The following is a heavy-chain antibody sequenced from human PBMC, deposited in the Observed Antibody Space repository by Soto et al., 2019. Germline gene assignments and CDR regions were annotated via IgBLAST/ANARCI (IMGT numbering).Heavy chain of an antibody. D-gene: IGHD2-15*01. Sequence: SETLSLTCSVSGDSISTVGYFWAWIRQPPGQALEYIGYIYKSATTYYNPSFESRVAISLDTSKSQFSLNVTSVTAADTAVYFCARGRYCLTGRCFPNWFDSWGQGTLVTVSS. CDR3: ARGRYCLTGRCFPNWFDS. CDR1: GDSISTVGYF. J-gene: IGHJ5*01. V-gene: IGHV4-30-4*01. CDR2: IYKSATT.